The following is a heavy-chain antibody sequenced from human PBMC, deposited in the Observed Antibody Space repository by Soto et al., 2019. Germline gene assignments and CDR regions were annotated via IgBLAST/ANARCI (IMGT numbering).Heavy chain of an antibody. J-gene: IGHJ3*02. CDR2: ISYDGSNK. CDR3: GVPSLDAFDI. Sequence: GGSLRLSCAASGFTFSSYAMHWVRQAPGKGLEWVAVISYDGSNKYYADSVKGRFTISRDNSKNTLYLQMNSLRAEDTAVYYCGVPSLDAFDIWGQGTMVTVSS. V-gene: IGHV3-30-3*01. CDR1: GFTFSSYA.